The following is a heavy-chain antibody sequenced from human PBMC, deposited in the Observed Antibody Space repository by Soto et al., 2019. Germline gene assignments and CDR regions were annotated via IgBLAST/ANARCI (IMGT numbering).Heavy chain of an antibody. CDR1: GGTFSSYA. CDR3: AGDIVATLNYYYYGMDV. CDR2: IIPIFGTA. D-gene: IGHD5-12*01. V-gene: IGHV1-69*13. J-gene: IGHJ6*02. Sequence: SVKVSCKASGGTFSSYAISWLRQAPGQGLEWMGGIIPIFGTANYAQKFQGRVTITADESTSTAYMELSSLRSEDTAVYYCAGDIVATLNYYYYGMDVWGQGTTVTVSS.